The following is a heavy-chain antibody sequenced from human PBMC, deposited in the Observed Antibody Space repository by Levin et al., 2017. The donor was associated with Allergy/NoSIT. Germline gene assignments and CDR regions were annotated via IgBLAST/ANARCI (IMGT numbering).Heavy chain of an antibody. CDR3: AKDITGSGQLGYYGLDV. D-gene: IGHD6-19*01. CDR2: ISWNSGSI. Sequence: SLRLSCAASGFNFDDYAMHWVRQAPGKGLEWVSGISWNSGSIVYADSVKGRFTISRDNAKSSLYLQMNSLRPEDTALYVCAKDITGSGQLGYYGLDVWGQGTTVTVSS. J-gene: IGHJ6*02. V-gene: IGHV3-9*01. CDR1: GFNFDDYA.